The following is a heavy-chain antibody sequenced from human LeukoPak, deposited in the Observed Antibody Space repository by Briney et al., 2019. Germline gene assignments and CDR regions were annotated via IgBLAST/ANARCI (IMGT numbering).Heavy chain of an antibody. CDR3: ARAVDDYVWGSYRPPGH. D-gene: IGHD3-16*02. Sequence: GGSLRLSCAASGFTFSSHWMNWVRQAPGKGLEWVANIKQDGNEKYYVDSVKGRFTISRDNAKNSLYLQMNSLRAEDTAVYYCARAVDDYVWGSYRPPGHWGQGTLVTVSS. CDR2: IKQDGNEK. J-gene: IGHJ4*02. CDR1: GFTFSSHW. V-gene: IGHV3-7*05.